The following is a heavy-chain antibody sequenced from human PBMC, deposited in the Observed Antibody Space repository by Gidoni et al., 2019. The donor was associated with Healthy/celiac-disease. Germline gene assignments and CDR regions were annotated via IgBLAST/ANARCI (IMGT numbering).Heavy chain of an antibody. J-gene: IGHJ6*02. CDR2: INPNSGGT. CDR1: GYTFTGSY. V-gene: IGHV1-2*02. CDR3: ARDPYYGDYYYYYYGMDV. D-gene: IGHD4-17*01. Sequence: QVQLVQSGAEVKKPGASVKVSCKASGYTFTGSYMHWGRQAPGPGLEWMGWINPNSGGTNYAQKFQGRVTMTRDTSISTAYMELSRLRSDDTAVYYCARDPYYGDYYYYYYGMDVWGQGTTVTVSS.